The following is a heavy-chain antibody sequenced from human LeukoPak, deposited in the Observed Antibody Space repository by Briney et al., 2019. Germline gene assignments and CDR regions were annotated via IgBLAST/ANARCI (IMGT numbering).Heavy chain of an antibody. V-gene: IGHV5-51*01. CDR1: GYRFTSYW. CDR3: ARHGDYGDCDHTPFYS. CDR2: IYPGDSDT. J-gene: IGHJ3*01. D-gene: IGHD4-17*01. Sequence: GESLEISFKGSGYRFTSYWIGWVRPMPGKGLEWMGIIYPGDSDTRYSPSFQGQVTISADKSISTAYLQWSSLKASDTAMYYCARHGDYGDCDHTPFYSWGQGTMVTVSS.